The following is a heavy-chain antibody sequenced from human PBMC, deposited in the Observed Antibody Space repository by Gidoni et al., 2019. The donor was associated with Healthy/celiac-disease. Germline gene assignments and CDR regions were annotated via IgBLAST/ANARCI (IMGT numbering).Heavy chain of an antibody. CDR1: SISSSSYS. D-gene: IGHD3-22*01. CDR2: IYYSGST. V-gene: IGHV4-39*01. CDR3: ASRVNYYDSSGYYYVFDY. Sequence: SISSSSYSWGWIRQPPGKGLEWIGSIYYSGSTYYNPSLKSRVTISVDTSKNQFSLKLSSVTAADTAVYYCASRVNYYDSSGYYYVFDYWGQGTLVTVSS. J-gene: IGHJ4*02.